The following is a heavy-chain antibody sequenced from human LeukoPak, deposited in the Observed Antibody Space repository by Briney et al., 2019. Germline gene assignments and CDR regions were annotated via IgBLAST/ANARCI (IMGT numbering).Heavy chain of an antibody. CDR2: MNPNSGNT. D-gene: IGHD6-19*01. CDR1: GYTFTSYD. CDR3: AVDHSRGWYRWFDP. Sequence: ASVKVSCKASGYTFTSYDINWVRQATGQGLEWMGWMNPNSGNTGYAQKFQGRVTITRNTSISTAYMELSSLRSEDTAVYYCAVDHSRGWYRWFDPWGQGTLVTVSS. J-gene: IGHJ5*02. V-gene: IGHV1-8*03.